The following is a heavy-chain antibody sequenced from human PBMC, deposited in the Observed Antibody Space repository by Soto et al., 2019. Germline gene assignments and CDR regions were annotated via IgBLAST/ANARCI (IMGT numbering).Heavy chain of an antibody. CDR1: GYTFTSYQ. V-gene: IGHV1-46*01. CDR3: ERDGPPTTTGVGPSYTMDV. Sequence: QMQLVQSGAEVKKPGASVKVSCKASGYTFTSYQMHWVRQAPGQGLEWMGIINPSGGRITYAPRFQGTVMMTRDTSTNTVYMELRSLRSEDTAVYYCERDGPPTTTGVGPSYTMDVWGQGTTVPVS. CDR2: INPSGGRI. D-gene: IGHD3-3*01. J-gene: IGHJ6*02.